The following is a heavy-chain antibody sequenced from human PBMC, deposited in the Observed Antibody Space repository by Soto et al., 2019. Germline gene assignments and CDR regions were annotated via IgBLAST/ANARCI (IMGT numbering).Heavy chain of an antibody. Sequence: GGSLRLSCAASGFTFSSFAMSWVRQAPGKGLEWVSTITGSGDSTYYADSVKGRFTISRDNPKNMLYLQVNSLRAEDTAIYYCAKVPFSDYDYGHYYYYMDVWGKGTTVTVSS. CDR2: ITGSGDST. V-gene: IGHV3-23*01. D-gene: IGHD5-12*01. CDR3: AKVPFSDYDYGHYYYYMDV. J-gene: IGHJ6*03. CDR1: GFTFSSFA.